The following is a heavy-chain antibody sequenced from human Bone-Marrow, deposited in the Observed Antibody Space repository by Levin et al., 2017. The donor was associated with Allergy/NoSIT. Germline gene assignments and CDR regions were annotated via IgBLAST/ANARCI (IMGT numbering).Heavy chain of an antibody. V-gene: IGHV3-23*01. CDR2: ISGSGGRT. J-gene: IGHJ4*02. CDR1: GFTFSSYA. Sequence: GESLKISCAASGFTFSSYAMSWVRQAPGKGLEWVSAISGSGGRTYYADSVKGRFSISRDNSKNTLYLQMNSLRAEDTAVYYCAKEMVPYCSTTACYMPDYWGRGTLVTVSS. D-gene: IGHD2-2*02. CDR3: AKEMVPYCSTTACYMPDY.